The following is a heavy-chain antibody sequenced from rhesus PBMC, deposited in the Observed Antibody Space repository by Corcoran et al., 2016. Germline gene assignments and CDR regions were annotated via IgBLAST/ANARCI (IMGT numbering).Heavy chain of an antibody. V-gene: IGHV4-80*01. D-gene: IGHD6-25*01. CDR3: ARLYSGSFFDY. Sequence: QVQLQESGPGLGNTSETLSLTCAVSGVSFSSYWWSWIRQPPGKGLEWIGEINGTSGSTNYNPSLKSRVTISKYASKNQFSLRLSSVTAADTAVYYCARLYSGSFFDYWGQGVLVTVSS. J-gene: IGHJ4*01. CDR1: GVSFSSYW. CDR2: INGTSGST.